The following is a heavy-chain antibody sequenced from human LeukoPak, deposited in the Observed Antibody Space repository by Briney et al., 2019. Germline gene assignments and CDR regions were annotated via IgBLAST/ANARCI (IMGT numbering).Heavy chain of an antibody. J-gene: IGHJ4*02. CDR2: VHHSGYT. CDR1: GYSISTSYY. CDR3: VRASNSGYYYFDY. D-gene: IGHD3-22*01. Sequence: PSETLSVTCAVSGYSISTSYYWGWIRQPPGKGLEWIGTVHHSGYTYSNPSLKSRVTISLDTSKNQFSLQLSSVTAADTALYYCVRASNSGYYYFDYWGQGTLVTVSS. V-gene: IGHV4-38-2*01.